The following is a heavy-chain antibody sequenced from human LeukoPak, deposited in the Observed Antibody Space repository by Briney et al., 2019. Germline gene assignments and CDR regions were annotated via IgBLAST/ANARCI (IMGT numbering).Heavy chain of an antibody. CDR3: ATPRYHYASSGYFDK. CDR1: GYTFTGYF. D-gene: IGHD3-22*01. J-gene: IGHJ4*02. Sequence: ASLKVSCEASGYTFTGYFMHWVRQAPGQGLEGMGWINPNSGDTNDAQKFQGRVTMTRDPSISTAYMELRRLPPDGTAVYYCATPRYHYASSGYFDKWGQGTLVTVSS. V-gene: IGHV1-2*02. CDR2: INPNSGDT.